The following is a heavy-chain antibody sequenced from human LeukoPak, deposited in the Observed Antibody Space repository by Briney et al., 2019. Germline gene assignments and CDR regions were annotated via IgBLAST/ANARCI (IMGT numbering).Heavy chain of an antibody. CDR2: ISAYNGNT. CDR1: GYTFASYG. D-gene: IGHD3-22*01. Sequence: ASVKVSCKASGYTFASYGISWVRQAPGQGLEWMGWISAYNGNTNYAQKLQGRVTMTTDTSTSTAYMELRSLRSDDTAVYYCATGDYYYDSSGYYYFSYWGQGTLVTVSS. V-gene: IGHV1-18*01. J-gene: IGHJ4*02. CDR3: ATGDYYYDSSGYYYFSY.